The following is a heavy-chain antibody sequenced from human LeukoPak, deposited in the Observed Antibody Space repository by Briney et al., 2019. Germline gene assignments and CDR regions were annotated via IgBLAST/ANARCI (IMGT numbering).Heavy chain of an antibody. CDR2: IHFSGTT. CDR1: GASIRGSPYS. D-gene: IGHD2-8*01. V-gene: IGHV4-39*01. J-gene: IGHJ4*02. CDR3: ARLDPNGPDDY. Sequence: SETLSLTCSLSGASIRGSPYSWGWIRHPPGKGLEWIGNIHFSGTTYYSPSLKGRITISVDTSRNQFSLHLMSVAAADTALYYCARLDPNGPDDYWGQGTLVTVSS.